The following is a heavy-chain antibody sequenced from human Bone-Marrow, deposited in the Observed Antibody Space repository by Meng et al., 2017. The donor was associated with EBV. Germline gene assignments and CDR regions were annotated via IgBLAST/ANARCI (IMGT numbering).Heavy chain of an antibody. Sequence: EVQVVGAGGALGQAGGSLRLSCAAFGVIVRSDLIRCVREVPGKGLEWVSRTNEDEGIKYYADVVKGRFTISRDYTKNTLCLQMNSLRAEDTAVYCCSRDRVGSDDYWGQGTLVTVSS. J-gene: IGHJ4*02. CDR2: TNEDEGIK. CDR1: GVIVRSDL. V-gene: IGHV3-74*01. D-gene: IGHD6-25*01. CDR3: SRDRVGSDDY.